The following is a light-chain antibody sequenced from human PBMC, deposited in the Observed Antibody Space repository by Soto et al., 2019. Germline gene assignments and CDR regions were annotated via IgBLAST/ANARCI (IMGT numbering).Light chain of an antibody. CDR1: SSNIGNNY. CDR2: DNN. Sequence: QSVLTQPPSVSAAPGQKVTISCSGSSSNIGNNYVSWYQQLPGTAPKLLIYDNNKRPSGIPDRFSGSKSGTSATPGITGLQTGDEADYYCGTWDSSLSAWVFGGGTQLTV. J-gene: IGLJ3*02. V-gene: IGLV1-51*01. CDR3: GTWDSSLSAWV.